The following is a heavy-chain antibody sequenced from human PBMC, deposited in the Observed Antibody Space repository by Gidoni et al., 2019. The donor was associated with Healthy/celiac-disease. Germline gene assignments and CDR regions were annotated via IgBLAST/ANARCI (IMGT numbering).Heavy chain of an antibody. CDR2: ISGSGGSK. V-gene: IGHV3-23*01. J-gene: IGHJ4*02. CDR1: GFTFRRYA. D-gene: IGHD5-12*01. CDR3: ARWGVDGYNLATYGY. Sequence: EVQLLESGGGVVQHGGSLRLSCPASGFTFRRYAMSWVRQAQGKGLGWVSVISGSGGSKYDADSGKGRFTISRDNSKNTLYLQMNSLRAEDTAVYYCARWGVDGYNLATYGYWGQGTLVTVSS.